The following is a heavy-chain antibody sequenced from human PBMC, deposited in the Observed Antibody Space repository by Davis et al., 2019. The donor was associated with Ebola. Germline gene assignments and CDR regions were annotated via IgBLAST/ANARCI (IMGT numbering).Heavy chain of an antibody. CDR2: IYYSGST. CDR3: ARGRDY. V-gene: IGHV4-59*08. J-gene: IGHJ4*02. Sequence: PGGSLRLSCTVSGGSISSYYWSWIRQPPGKGLEWIGYIYYSGSTYYNPSLKSRVTISVDTSKNQFSLKLSSVTAADTAVYYCARGRDYWGQGTLVTVSS. CDR1: GGSISSYY.